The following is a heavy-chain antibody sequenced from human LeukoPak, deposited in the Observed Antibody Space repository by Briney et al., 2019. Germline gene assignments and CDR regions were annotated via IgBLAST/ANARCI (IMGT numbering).Heavy chain of an antibody. CDR3: AKMVREFYTISYYFDY. J-gene: IGHJ4*02. V-gene: IGHV3-23*01. CDR2: ISGSGAGT. Sequence: PGGSLRLSCAVSEFTFSSYAMNWVRQAPGKGLEWVSGISGSGAGTYYADSVKGRFTISRDNSKNTLYLQMNTLRAEDTAVYYCAKMVREFYTISYYFDYWGQGTLVTVSS. CDR1: EFTFSSYA. D-gene: IGHD2-8*01.